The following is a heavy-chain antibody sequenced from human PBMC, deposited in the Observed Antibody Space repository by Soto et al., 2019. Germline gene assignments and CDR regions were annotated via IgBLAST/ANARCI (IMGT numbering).Heavy chain of an antibody. Sequence: ASVKVSCKASGYTFTGYYMHWVRQAPGQGLEWMGWINPNSGGTNYAQKFQGWVTMTRDTSISTAYMELSRLRSDDTAVYYCARGGRVLRFLEWSPSKYYFDYWGQGTLVTV. D-gene: IGHD3-3*01. V-gene: IGHV1-2*04. CDR2: INPNSGGT. J-gene: IGHJ4*02. CDR1: GYTFTGYY. CDR3: ARGGRVLRFLEWSPSKYYFDY.